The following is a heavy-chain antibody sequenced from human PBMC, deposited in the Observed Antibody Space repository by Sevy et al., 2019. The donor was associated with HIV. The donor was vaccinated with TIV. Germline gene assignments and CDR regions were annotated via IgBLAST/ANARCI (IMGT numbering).Heavy chain of an antibody. V-gene: IGHV3-7*01. D-gene: IGHD6-13*01. CDR2: IKQDGSVK. Sequence: GGSLRLSCAASGFTFSTYTMNWVRQAPGKGLEWVANIKQDGSVKYYVDSVKGRFTISRDNARNFLYLQMNSLRAEDTALYYCVRAIAADGSFWGQGTLVTVSS. J-gene: IGHJ1*01. CDR3: VRAIAADGSF. CDR1: GFTFSTYT.